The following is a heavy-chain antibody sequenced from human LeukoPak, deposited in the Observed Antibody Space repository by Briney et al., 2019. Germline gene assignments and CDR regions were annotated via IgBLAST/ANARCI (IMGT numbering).Heavy chain of an antibody. D-gene: IGHD5-18*01. CDR1: GFTFSSYG. Sequence: GGSLRLSCAASGFTFSSYGMHWVRQAPGKGLEWVAVISYDGSNKYYADSVKGRFTISRDNSKNTLYLQMNSLRAEDTAVYYCARDHASYGLLYYWGQGTLVTVSS. V-gene: IGHV3-30*03. CDR2: ISYDGSNK. J-gene: IGHJ4*02. CDR3: ARDHASYGLLYY.